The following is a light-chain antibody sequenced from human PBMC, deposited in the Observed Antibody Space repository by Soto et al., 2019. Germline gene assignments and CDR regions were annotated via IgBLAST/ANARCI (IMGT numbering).Light chain of an antibody. CDR1: QDISNY. CDR2: DAS. J-gene: IGKJ2*01. V-gene: IGKV1-33*01. Sequence: DIQLTQSPSSLSASVGDRVTITCQASQDISNYLNWYQQKPGKAPKLLIYDASNLETGVPSRFSGSGSGTDFTFTISSLQAEDIATDYGHQYDNLPYTFGQGTKLEIK. CDR3: HQYDNLPYT.